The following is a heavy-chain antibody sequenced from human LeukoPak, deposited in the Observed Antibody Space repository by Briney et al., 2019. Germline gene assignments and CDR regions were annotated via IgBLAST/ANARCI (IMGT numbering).Heavy chain of an antibody. CDR3: ARAPSYCSSTSCQQGGNYYYGMDV. V-gene: IGHV3-11*01. CDR1: GFTFSDYY. Sequence: GWSLRLSCAASGFTFSDYYMSWIRQAPGKGLEWVSYISSSGSTIYYADSVKGRFTISRDNAKNSLYLQMNSLRAEDTAVYYCARAPSYCSSTSCQQGGNYYYGMDVWGQGTTVTVSS. J-gene: IGHJ6*02. D-gene: IGHD2-2*01. CDR2: ISSSGSTI.